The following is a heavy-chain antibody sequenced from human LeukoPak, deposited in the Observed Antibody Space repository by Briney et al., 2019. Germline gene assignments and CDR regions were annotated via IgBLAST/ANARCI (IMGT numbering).Heavy chain of an antibody. Sequence: GGSLRLSSAASGFTFSTYAMNWVRQAPGKGLEWVSAISGSGGSTYYADSVKGRFTTSRDSSKNTLYLQMNSLRAEDAAVYYCAKGYSSSWSYFDYWGQGTLVTVSS. CDR2: ISGSGGST. CDR1: GFTFSTYA. J-gene: IGHJ4*02. D-gene: IGHD6-13*01. CDR3: AKGYSSSWSYFDY. V-gene: IGHV3-23*01.